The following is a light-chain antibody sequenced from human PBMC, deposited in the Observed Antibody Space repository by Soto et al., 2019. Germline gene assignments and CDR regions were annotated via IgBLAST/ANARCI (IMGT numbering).Light chain of an antibody. CDR2: GAS. V-gene: IGKV3-15*01. CDR1: QSVSSK. J-gene: IGKJ4*01. CDR3: QQYHDWPPLS. Sequence: EIVMTQSPATLSVSPGERATLSCRASQSVSSKLAWYQQKPGQAPRLLIYGASTRATGVPARFSGSGSGTEFSLTISSLQPEDFALYYCQQYHDWPPLSFGGGTKVEIK.